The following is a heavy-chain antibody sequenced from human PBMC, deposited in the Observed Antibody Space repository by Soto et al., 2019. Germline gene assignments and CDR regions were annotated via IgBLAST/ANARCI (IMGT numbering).Heavy chain of an antibody. D-gene: IGHD1-26*01. CDR2: IHPSGQPI. J-gene: IGHJ3*01. Sequence: EVQLVESGGGLVQPGGSLRHSCAVSGFTFSSSEMYWVRQAPGKGLEWISYIHPSGQPIFYADSVKGRFTISRDNANNSVFLQMNSLRAEDTAVYYCARRASRWGQGTMVTVSS. CDR1: GFTFSSSE. CDR3: ARRASR. V-gene: IGHV3-48*03.